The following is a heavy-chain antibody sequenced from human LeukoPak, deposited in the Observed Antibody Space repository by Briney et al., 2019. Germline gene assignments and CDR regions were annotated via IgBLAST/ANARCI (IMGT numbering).Heavy chain of an antibody. V-gene: IGHV3-9*01. CDR1: GFTFDDYA. D-gene: IGHD4-23*01. CDR2: ISWNSGSI. J-gene: IGHJ4*02. Sequence: GGSLRLSCAASGFTFDDYAMHWVRQAPGKGLEWVSGISWNSGSIGYADSVKGRFTISRDNAKNSLYLQMNSLRAEDTALYYRAKDNTQDIDYGGNSCFDYWGQGTLVTVSS. CDR3: AKDNTQDIDYGGNSCFDY.